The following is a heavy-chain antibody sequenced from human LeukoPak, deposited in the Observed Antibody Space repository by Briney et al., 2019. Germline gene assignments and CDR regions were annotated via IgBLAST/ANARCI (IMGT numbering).Heavy chain of an antibody. CDR1: GFTFSNYG. V-gene: IGHV3-23*01. J-gene: IGHJ3*02. Sequence: GGTLRLSCSASGFTFSNYGMSWVRQAPGKGLEWVSAISGSSSNTYYADSVKGRFTISRDNSKNTLYLQMNSLRAEDTAVYYCAKAHYDILTGYIYAFDIWGQGTMVTVSS. D-gene: IGHD3-9*01. CDR2: ISGSSSNT. CDR3: AKAHYDILTGYIYAFDI.